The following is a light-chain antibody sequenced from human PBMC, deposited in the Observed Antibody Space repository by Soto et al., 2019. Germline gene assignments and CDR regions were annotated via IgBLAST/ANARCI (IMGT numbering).Light chain of an antibody. CDR2: HAS. V-gene: IGKV1-5*01. CDR3: QQYNSYPWT. Sequence: DIQMTQSPSTLSASVGDRVTITCRASQFISSWLAWYQQKPGKVPKLLIFHASNLESGVPSRFSGSGSGTEFTLTISSLQPDDFATYYCQQYNSYPWTFGQGTTVEI. CDR1: QFISSW. J-gene: IGKJ1*01.